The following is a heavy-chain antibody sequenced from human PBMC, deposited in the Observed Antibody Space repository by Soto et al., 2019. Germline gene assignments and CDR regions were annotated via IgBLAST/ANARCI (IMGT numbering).Heavy chain of an antibody. D-gene: IGHD3-3*01. Sequence: EVKLLESGGGLAQPGGSLRLSCVGSGFTFDSYAISWVRQAPGERLQWIAAISGSADGTDYAHSVRGRFTISRDNSKKTVHLEMDSLGIEDPAVYFCAKDTVGGYSFWSGYYSDGLDVWGQGTLVSVS. J-gene: IGHJ3*01. V-gene: IGHV3-23*01. CDR1: GFTFDSYA. CDR2: ISGSADGT. CDR3: AKDTVGGYSFWSGYYSDGLDV.